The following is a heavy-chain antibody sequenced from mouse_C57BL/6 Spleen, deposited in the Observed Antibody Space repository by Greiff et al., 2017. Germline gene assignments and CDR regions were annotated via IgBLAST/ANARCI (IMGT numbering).Heavy chain of an antibody. J-gene: IGHJ3*02. CDR3: ASSYGGTYGY. CDR1: GYTFTSYW. CDR2: IDPSDSDT. D-gene: IGHD1-1*01. V-gene: IGHV1-69*01. Sequence: QVQLQQPGAELVMPGASVKLSCKASGYTFTSYWMHWVKQRPGQGLEWIGEIDPSDSDTNYNQKFKGKATLTVDKSSSTAYMQLSSLTSEDSAVYYCASSYGGTYGYWGQGTPVTVSA.